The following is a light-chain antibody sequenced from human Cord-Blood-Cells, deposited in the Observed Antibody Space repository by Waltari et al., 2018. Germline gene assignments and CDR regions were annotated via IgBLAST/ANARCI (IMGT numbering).Light chain of an antibody. Sequence: EIVLTQSPGTLSLSPGERATLSCRASQSVSRSYLAWYQQKPGQAPRLLIYGASSRATGIPDRFSGSESGTDFTLTISRQEPEDFAVYYCQQYGSSPITFGQGTRLEIK. V-gene: IGKV3-20*01. CDR1: QSVSRSY. CDR2: GAS. CDR3: QQYGSSPIT. J-gene: IGKJ5*01.